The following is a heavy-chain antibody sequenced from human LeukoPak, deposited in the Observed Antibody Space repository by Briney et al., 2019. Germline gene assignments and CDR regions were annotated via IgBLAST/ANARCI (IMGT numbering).Heavy chain of an antibody. D-gene: IGHD5-12*01. CDR3: ARARGGYDFDY. V-gene: IGHV3-23*01. CDR1: GFTFTSYS. CDR2: ISGGGGST. Sequence: GGSLRLSCAASGFTFTSYSMNWVRQAPGKGLEWVSTISGGGGSTYYADSVKGRFTISRDNAKNSLYLQLNSLRAEDTAVYYCARARGGYDFDYWGQGTLVTVSS. J-gene: IGHJ4*02.